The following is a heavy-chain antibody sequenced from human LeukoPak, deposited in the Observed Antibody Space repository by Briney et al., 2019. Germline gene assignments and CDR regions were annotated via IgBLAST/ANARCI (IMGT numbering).Heavy chain of an antibody. Sequence: ASVKVSCKASGFTFTDYYMYWVRQAPGQGLEWMGWINPNNGDTNYAQKFQGRVTMTRDTSITTAYMELDRLRSDDTAVYYCVKGDERFDPWGQGTLVTVSS. J-gene: IGHJ5*02. V-gene: IGHV1-2*02. CDR1: GFTFTDYY. CDR3: VKGDERFDP. CDR2: INPNNGDT.